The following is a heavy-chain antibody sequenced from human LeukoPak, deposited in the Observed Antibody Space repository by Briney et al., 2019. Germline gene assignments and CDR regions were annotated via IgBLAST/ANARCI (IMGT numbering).Heavy chain of an antibody. V-gene: IGHV4-4*09. Sequence: PPETLSDTCYVSGASMSSNYWSWIRQPPGKGLEWIGYIHHSGNTNYSPSLESRVTMSVDESKNQFSLRVHFVSAADTAVYYCESTRRAAVASRFCCWGPGTLVTVSS. J-gene: IGHJ1*01. CDR1: GASMSSNY. D-gene: IGHD6-25*01. CDR2: IHHSGNT. CDR3: ESTRRAAVASRFCC.